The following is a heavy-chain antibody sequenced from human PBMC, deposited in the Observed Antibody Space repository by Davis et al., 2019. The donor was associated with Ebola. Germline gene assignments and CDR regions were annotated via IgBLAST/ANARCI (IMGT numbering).Heavy chain of an antibody. D-gene: IGHD6-19*01. J-gene: IGHJ2*01. CDR2: ISAYNGNT. V-gene: IGHV1-18*01. CDR1: GYTFTTYG. CDR3: ARGTRLSPGIAVAARLGWSPPQQNESTEGYFDL. Sequence: ASAKVSCKASGYTFTTYGISWVRQAPGQGLEWMGWISAYNGNTNYLQKLQARATITTDTSTSTAYMQLTGLRSDDTAVYYCARGTRLSPGIAVAARLGWSPPQQNESTEGYFDLWGRGTLVTVSS.